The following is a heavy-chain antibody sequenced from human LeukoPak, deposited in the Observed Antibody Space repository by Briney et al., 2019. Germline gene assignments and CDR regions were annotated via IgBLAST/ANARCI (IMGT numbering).Heavy chain of an antibody. Sequence: GGSLRLPCTASGFTFGDYAMSWVRQAPGKGLEWVGFIRSKAYGGTTEYAASVKGRFTISRDDSKSIAYLQMNSMKTEDTAVYYCTRVLHYDILSIYYYYMDVWGKGTTVTISS. CDR3: TRVLHYDILSIYYYYMDV. J-gene: IGHJ6*03. CDR1: GFTFGDYA. V-gene: IGHV3-49*04. CDR2: IRSKAYGGTT. D-gene: IGHD3-9*01.